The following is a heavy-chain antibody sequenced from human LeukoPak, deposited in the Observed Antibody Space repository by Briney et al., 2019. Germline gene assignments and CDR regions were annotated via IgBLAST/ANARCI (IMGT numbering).Heavy chain of an antibody. CDR2: IGGSDDT. J-gene: IGHJ4*02. Sequence: GGSLRLSCVTSGFTFSNYPMTWVRQSPGKGLEWVSTIGGSDDTYYADSVQGRFTISRDTSKNTLYLQMHSLEAEDTAVYYCARSRIVDRRGYFDFWGQGTLVTASS. CDR1: GFTFSNYP. CDR3: ARSRIVDRRGYFDF. V-gene: IGHV3-23*01. D-gene: IGHD2-15*01.